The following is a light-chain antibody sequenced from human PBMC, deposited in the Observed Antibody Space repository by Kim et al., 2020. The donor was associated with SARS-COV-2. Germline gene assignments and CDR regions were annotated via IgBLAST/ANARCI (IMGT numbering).Light chain of an antibody. CDR3: NSRDSNDNVV. V-gene: IGLV3-19*01. CDR1: SLRTYY. Sequence: SSELTQDPAVSVALGQTVRITCQGDSLRTYYATWYQQKPGQAPILVIYGKNNRPSGIPDRFSGSSSGNTASLTITGTQAGDEADYYCNSRDSNDNVVFGGGPQLPV. J-gene: IGLJ2*01. CDR2: GKN.